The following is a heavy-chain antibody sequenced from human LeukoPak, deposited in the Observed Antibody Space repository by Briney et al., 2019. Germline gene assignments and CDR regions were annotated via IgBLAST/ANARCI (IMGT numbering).Heavy chain of an antibody. J-gene: IGHJ4*02. V-gene: IGHV1-69*01. CDR3: ARGLLRYFDWSLNY. CDR1: GGTFSSYA. Sequence: ASVKVSCKASGGTFSSYAISWVRQAPGQGLEWMGGIIPIFGTANYAQKFQGRVTITADESPSTAYMELSSLRSEDTAVYYCARGLLRYFDWSLNYWGQGTLVTVSS. CDR2: IIPIFGTA. D-gene: IGHD3-9*01.